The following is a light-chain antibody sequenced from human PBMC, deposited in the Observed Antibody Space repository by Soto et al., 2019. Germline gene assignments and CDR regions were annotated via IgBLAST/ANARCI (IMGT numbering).Light chain of an antibody. V-gene: IGKV2-28*01. CDR1: QSLLHSNGFNY. Sequence: EIVVTQSPLSLPVILGGSASISCRSSQSLLHSNGFNYLDWYLQRPGQSPQLLIYMASSRASGVLDRFSGSGSGTDFTLTITRVEAEDVGIYYCMQAVQTPWSFGQGTKVEIK. CDR3: MQAVQTPWS. CDR2: MAS. J-gene: IGKJ1*01.